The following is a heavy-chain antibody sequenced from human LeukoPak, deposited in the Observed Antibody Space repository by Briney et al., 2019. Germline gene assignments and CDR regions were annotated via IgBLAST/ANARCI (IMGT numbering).Heavy chain of an antibody. V-gene: IGHV4-39*01. CDR2: IYDSGST. CDR1: GGSIRSSYYY. Sequence: SETLSLTRTVSGGSIRSSYYYWGWIRQPPGKGLEWIGSIYDSGSTYYNPSLKSRVTISVDTSKNQFSLQLNSVTPEDTAVYYCTRTKDGYFQNWGQGTLVSVSS. J-gene: IGHJ1*01. CDR3: TRTKDGYFQN.